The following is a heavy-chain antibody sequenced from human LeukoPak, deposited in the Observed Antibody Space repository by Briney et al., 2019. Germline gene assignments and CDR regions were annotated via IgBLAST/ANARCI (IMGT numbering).Heavy chain of an antibody. J-gene: IGHJ4*02. CDR3: AGGVVATRAFDY. Sequence: KASETLSLTCTVSGGSISSGGYYWSWIRQHPGKGLEWIGYIYYSGSTYYNPSLKSRVTISVDTSKNQFSLKLSSVTAADTAVYYCAGGVVATRAFDYWGQGTLVTVSS. CDR1: GGSISSGGYY. V-gene: IGHV4-31*03. CDR2: IYYSGST. D-gene: IGHD5-12*01.